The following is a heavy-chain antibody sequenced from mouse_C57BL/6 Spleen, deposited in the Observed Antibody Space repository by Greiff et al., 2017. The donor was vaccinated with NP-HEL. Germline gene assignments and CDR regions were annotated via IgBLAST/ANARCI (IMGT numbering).Heavy chain of an antibody. CDR1: GYSITSGYY. J-gene: IGHJ3*01. CDR2: ISYDGSN. V-gene: IGHV3-6*01. D-gene: IGHD1-1*01. CDR3: ASSPYYGSSPFAY. Sequence: VQLQQSGPGLVKPSQSLSLTCSVTGYSITSGYYWNWIRQFPGNKLEWMGYISYDGSNNYNPSLKNRISITRDTSKNQFFLKLNSVTTEDTATYYCASSPYYGSSPFAYWGQGTLVTVSA.